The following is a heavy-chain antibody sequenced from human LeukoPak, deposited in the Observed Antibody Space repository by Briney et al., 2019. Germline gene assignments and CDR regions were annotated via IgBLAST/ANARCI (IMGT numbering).Heavy chain of an antibody. CDR2: ISSSGSYI. D-gene: IGHD3-10*01. CDR3: ARDLWFGEYSAFDF. J-gene: IGHJ3*01. V-gene: IGHV3-11*04. CDR1: GFIFRNYY. Sequence: GGSLRLSCAASGFIFRNYYMHWIRQAPGKGLEWISYISSSGSYIEYADSVQGRFTVSRDNAENSVFLQLTSLRAEDTAVYYCARDLWFGEYSAFDFWGQGTTVTVS.